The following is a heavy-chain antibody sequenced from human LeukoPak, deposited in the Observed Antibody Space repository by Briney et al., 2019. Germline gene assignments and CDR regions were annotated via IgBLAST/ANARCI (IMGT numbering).Heavy chain of an antibody. CDR3: ARGPCCTNGVCGLRLWFDP. Sequence: SETLSLTCTVSGGSISSSSYYWGWIRQPPGKGLEWIGSIYYSGSTYYNPSLKSRVTISVDTSKNQFSLKLSSVTAADTAVYYCARGPCCTNGVCGLRLWFDPWGQGTLVTVSS. D-gene: IGHD2-8*01. J-gene: IGHJ5*02. CDR2: IYYSGST. CDR1: GGSISSSSYY. V-gene: IGHV4-39*01.